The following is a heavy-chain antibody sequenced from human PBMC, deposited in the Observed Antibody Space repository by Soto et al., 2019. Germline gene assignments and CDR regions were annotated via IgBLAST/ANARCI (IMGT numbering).Heavy chain of an antibody. CDR2: IYHSGST. CDR3: ARDLRYCTNGVCHYYFDY. J-gene: IGHJ4*02. V-gene: IGHV4-30-2*01. D-gene: IGHD2-8*01. CDR1: GGSISSGGYS. Sequence: SSETLSLTCAVPGGSISSGGYSWSWIRQPPGKGLEWIGYIYHSGSTYYNPSLKSRVTISVDRSKNQFSLKLSSVTAADTAVYYCARDLRYCTNGVCHYYFDYWGQGTLVTVSS.